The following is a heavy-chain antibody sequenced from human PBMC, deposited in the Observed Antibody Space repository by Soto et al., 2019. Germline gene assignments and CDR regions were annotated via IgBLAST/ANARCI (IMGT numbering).Heavy chain of an antibody. J-gene: IGHJ3*02. V-gene: IGHV5-51*01. D-gene: IGHD6-6*01. CDR1: GYDFINYW. CDR2: LYPGDSAI. CDR3: ARFRAPRRQLISMSFHI. Sequence: GESLKISCXASGYDFINYWIAWVRQTPGRGLEWMGMLYPGDSAIRYNPSFRGRVTISADKSITTAFVQWGSLKASDSAIYYCARFRAPRRQLISMSFHIWGLGTLVTVSS.